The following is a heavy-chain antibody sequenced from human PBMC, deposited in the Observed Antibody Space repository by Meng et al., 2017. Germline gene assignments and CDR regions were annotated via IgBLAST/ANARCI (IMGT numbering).Heavy chain of an antibody. CDR3: ARGSYSFDS. CDR2: AYYRSKWYH. V-gene: IGHV6-1*01. J-gene: IGHJ4*02. D-gene: IGHD1-26*01. CDR1: GDSVSSNSAA. Sequence: QIQLQQSGPGLVKPSQTLSLICAISGDSVSSNSAAWNWIRQYPSRGLEWLGRAYYRSKWYHDYAESVKSRISIDPDTSKNQFSLQLRSVTPEDSAVYYCARGSYSFDSWGQGTLVTVSS.